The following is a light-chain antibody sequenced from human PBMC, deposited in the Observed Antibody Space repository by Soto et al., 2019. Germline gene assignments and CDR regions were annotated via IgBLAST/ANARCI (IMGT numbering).Light chain of an antibody. Sequence: QSALTQPPSVSGAPGQRVTISCTGSSSNIGAGYDVHWYQQLPGTAPKLLIYGNSNRPSGVPDRFSGSKSGTSASLAITGXXXEDEADYYCQSYDSSLSGSVFGGGTKLTVL. CDR2: GNS. J-gene: IGLJ2*01. V-gene: IGLV1-40*01. CDR3: QSYDSSLSGSV. CDR1: SSNIGAGYD.